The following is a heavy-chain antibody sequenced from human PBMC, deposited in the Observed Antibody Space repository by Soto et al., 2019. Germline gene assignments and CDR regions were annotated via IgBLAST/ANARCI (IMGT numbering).Heavy chain of an antibody. J-gene: IGHJ4*01. CDR1: GFTFSSYG. CDR2: IWYDGSNK. D-gene: IGHD1-1*01. Sequence: PGGSLRLSCAASGFTFSSYGMHWVRQAPGKGLEWVAVIWYDGSNKYYADSVKGRFTISRDNSKNTLYLQMNSLRAEDTAVYYCAIDYERWGKEAETNDYWGQGTLVP. V-gene: IGHV3-33*01. CDR3: AIDYERWGKEAETNDY.